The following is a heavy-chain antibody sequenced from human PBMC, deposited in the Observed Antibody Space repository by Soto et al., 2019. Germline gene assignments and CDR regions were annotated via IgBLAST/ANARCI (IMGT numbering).Heavy chain of an antibody. CDR3: ARARGGSHYSFDM. CDR1: GYSFTTYG. Sequence: ASVKVSCKSSGYSFTTYGIIWVRQAPGQGLEFMGWISPYNGNTNYAQTLQGRVTITTDASTTTSFLDLKNLTSDDTAVYYCARARGGSHYSFDMWGQGTMVTVSS. D-gene: IGHD1-26*01. CDR2: ISPYNGNT. J-gene: IGHJ3*02. V-gene: IGHV1-18*01.